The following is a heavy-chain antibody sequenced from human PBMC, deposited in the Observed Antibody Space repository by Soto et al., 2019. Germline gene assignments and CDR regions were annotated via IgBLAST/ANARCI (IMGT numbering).Heavy chain of an antibody. Sequence: PGGSLRLSCSASGFTFSSYAMHWVRQAPGKRLEYVSAISSNGGSTYYADSVKGRFTISRDNSKNTLYLQMSSLRAEDTAVYYCVKDLPPDYYDSSGYHDDAFDIWGQGTMVTVSS. CDR1: GFTFSSYA. CDR3: VKDLPPDYYDSSGYHDDAFDI. V-gene: IGHV3-64D*06. D-gene: IGHD3-22*01. CDR2: ISSNGGST. J-gene: IGHJ3*02.